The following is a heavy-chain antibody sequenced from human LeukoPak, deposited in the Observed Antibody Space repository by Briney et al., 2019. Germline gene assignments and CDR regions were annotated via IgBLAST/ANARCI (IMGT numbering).Heavy chain of an antibody. Sequence: PGGSLRLSCAASGVTFRNAWMSWGREAPGKGVGWGGRTKSKTDGGTTDYAAPVKGRFTISRDHSKSSLYLQMNSMKTEDTAVYYCATLQRITLVRGVIGGYYFDYWGQGTLVTVSS. CDR3: ATLQRITLVRGVIGGYYFDY. CDR1: GVTFRNAW. CDR2: TKSKTDGGTT. V-gene: IGHV3-15*01. D-gene: IGHD3-10*01. J-gene: IGHJ4*02.